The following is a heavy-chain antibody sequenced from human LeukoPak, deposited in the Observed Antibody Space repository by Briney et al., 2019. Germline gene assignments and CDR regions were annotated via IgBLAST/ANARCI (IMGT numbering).Heavy chain of an antibody. Sequence: SETLSLTCTVSGGSISSSSYYWGWIRQPPGKGLEWIGEINHSGSTNYNPSLKSRVTISVDTSKNQFSLKLSSVTAADTAVYYCAIYRKMTYYYDSSGYWGQGTLVTVSS. D-gene: IGHD3-22*01. CDR1: GGSISSSSYY. CDR2: INHSGST. V-gene: IGHV4-39*07. CDR3: AIYRKMTYYYDSSGY. J-gene: IGHJ4*02.